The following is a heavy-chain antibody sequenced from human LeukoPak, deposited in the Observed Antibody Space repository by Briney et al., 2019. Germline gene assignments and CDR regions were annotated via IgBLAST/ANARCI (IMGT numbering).Heavy chain of an antibody. Sequence: GGSLRLSCAASGFTFSSYSMNWVRQAPGKGLEWVSYISSSSSTIYYADSVKGRFTISRDNAKNSLYLQMNSLRAEDTAVYYCARGLAGVVVVTAAWNAFDIWGQGTMVTVSS. CDR1: GFTFSSYS. CDR3: ARGLAGVVVVTAAWNAFDI. V-gene: IGHV3-48*01. D-gene: IGHD2-21*02. J-gene: IGHJ3*02. CDR2: ISSSSSTI.